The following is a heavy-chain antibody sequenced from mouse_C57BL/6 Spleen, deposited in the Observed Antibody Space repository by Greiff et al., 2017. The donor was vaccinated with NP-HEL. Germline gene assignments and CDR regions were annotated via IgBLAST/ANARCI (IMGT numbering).Heavy chain of an antibody. V-gene: IGHV1-66*01. J-gene: IGHJ4*01. D-gene: IGHD1-1*01. Sequence: VQLVESGPELVKPGASVKISCKASGYSFTSYYIHWVKQRPGQGLEWIGWIYPGSGNTKYNEKFKGKATLTADTSSSTAYMQLSSLTSEDSAVYYCARGYYGSSYWAMDYWGQGTSVTVSS. CDR3: ARGYYGSSYWAMDY. CDR1: GYSFTSYY. CDR2: IYPGSGNT.